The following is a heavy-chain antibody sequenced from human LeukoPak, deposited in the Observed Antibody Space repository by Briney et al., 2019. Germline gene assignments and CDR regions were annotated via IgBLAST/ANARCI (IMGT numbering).Heavy chain of an antibody. D-gene: IGHD3-16*01. V-gene: IGHV1-2*02. CDR3: ASACWGCAYY. J-gene: IGHJ4*02. CDR2: INPNSGGT. Sequence: ASVKVSCKASGYTFTSHHMNWVRQAPGQGLEWMGWINPNSGGTNYAQKFQGRVTMTRDTSISTAYMELSRLRSDDTAVYYCASACWGCAYYWGQGTLVTVSS. CDR1: GYTFTSHH.